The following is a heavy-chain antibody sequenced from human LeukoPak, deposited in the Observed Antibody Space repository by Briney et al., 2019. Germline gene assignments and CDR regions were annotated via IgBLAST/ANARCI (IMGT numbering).Heavy chain of an antibody. J-gene: IGHJ3*02. CDR3: ARDAYSSSWYDAFDI. V-gene: IGHV3-66*01. CDR2: IYSGGST. Sequence: TGGSLRLSCAASGFTVSSNYMSWVRQAPGKGLEWVSVIYSGGSTYYADSVKGRFSISRDKSKNTLYLQMNSLRAEDTAVYYCARDAYSSSWYDAFDIWGQGTMVTVSS. D-gene: IGHD6-13*01. CDR1: GFTVSSNY.